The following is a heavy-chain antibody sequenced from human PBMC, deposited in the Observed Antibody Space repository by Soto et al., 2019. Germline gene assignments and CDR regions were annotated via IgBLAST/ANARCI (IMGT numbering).Heavy chain of an antibody. V-gene: IGHV4-59*01. J-gene: IGHJ4*02. D-gene: IGHD5-18*01. CDR2: IYSSGST. CDR1: GGSIRSYY. CDR3: ARGRAPGMVPLFDS. Sequence: QVQLQESGPGLVKPSETLSLTCTVSGGSIRSYYWSWIRQPPGKGLEWIGYIYSSGSTNYNPSLKSRVTIAVAPSQNPCSLKRSSVTAADTAVYYCARGRAPGMVPLFDSWGQGTLVTVSS.